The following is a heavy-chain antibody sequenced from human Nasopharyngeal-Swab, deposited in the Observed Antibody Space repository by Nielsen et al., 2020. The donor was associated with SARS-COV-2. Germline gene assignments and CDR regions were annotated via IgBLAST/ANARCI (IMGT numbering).Heavy chain of an antibody. CDR1: GYSFTSYW. J-gene: IGHJ6*02. D-gene: IGHD5-12*01. Sequence: GESLKISCKGSGYSFTSYWIGWVRQMPGKGLEWMGIIYPGDSDTRYSPSFQGQVTISADKSISTAYLQWSSLKASDTTMYYCARRGYSGYEYYGMDVWGQGATVTVSS. CDR2: IYPGDSDT. CDR3: ARRGYSGYEYYGMDV. V-gene: IGHV5-51*01.